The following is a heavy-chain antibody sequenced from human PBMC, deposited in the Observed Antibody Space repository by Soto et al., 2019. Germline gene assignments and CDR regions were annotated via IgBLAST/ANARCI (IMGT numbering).Heavy chain of an antibody. D-gene: IGHD2-2*01. V-gene: IGHV1-2*04. CDR3: ARDHSSTSGPNWFDP. Sequence: ASVKVSCKASGYTFTGYYMHWVRQAPGQGLEWMGWINPNSGGTNYAQKFQGWVTMTRDTSISTAYMELSRLRSDDTAVYYCARDHSSTSGPNWFDPWGQGTLVTVSS. CDR2: INPNSGGT. J-gene: IGHJ5*02. CDR1: GYTFTGYY.